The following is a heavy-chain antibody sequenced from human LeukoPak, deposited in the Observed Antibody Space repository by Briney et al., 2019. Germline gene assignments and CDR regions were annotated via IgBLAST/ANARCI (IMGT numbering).Heavy chain of an antibody. CDR1: GGTFSSYA. Sequence: ASVKVSCKASGGTFSSYAISWVRQAPGQGLEWMGGIIPIFGTANYAQKFQGRVTITADESTSTAYMELRSLRSDDTAVYYCASSNNWGFYMSWGQGTLVTVSS. V-gene: IGHV1-69*01. CDR2: IIPIFGTA. J-gene: IGHJ5*02. CDR3: ASSNNWGFYMS. D-gene: IGHD7-27*01.